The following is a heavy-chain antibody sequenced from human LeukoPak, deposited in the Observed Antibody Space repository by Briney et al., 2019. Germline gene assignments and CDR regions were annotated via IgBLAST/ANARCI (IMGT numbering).Heavy chain of an antibody. CDR3: ARSYGSGSYYRNWFDP. CDR2: ISSSSSYI. CDR1: GFTFSSYS. J-gene: IGHJ5*02. V-gene: IGHV3-21*01. D-gene: IGHD3-10*01. Sequence: PGGSLRLSCAASGFTFSSYSMNWVRQAPGKGLEWVSSISSSSSYIYYADSVKGRFTISRDNAKNSLYLQMNSLRAEDTAVYYCARSYGSGSYYRNWFDPWGQGTLVTVSS.